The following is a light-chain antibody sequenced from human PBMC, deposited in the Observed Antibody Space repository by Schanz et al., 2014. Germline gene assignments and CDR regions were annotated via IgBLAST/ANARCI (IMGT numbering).Light chain of an antibody. J-gene: IGKJ1*01. Sequence: DIQMTQSPSPLSASVGDRVTITCRASQTISTWLAWYQQKPGKAPKLLIYDASTLKSGVPSRFSGSRSGTEFTLTISSLQPTDFATYYCLHYNRFLWTFGQGTKVEVK. V-gene: IGKV1-5*01. CDR1: QTISTW. CDR3: LHYNRFLWT. CDR2: DAS.